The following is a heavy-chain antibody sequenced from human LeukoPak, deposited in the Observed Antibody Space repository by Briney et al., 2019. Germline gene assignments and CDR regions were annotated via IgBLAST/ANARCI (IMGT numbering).Heavy chain of an antibody. V-gene: IGHV4-59*01. CDR1: GDSISSYY. CDR3: ARDQYGDYDFDY. Sequence: PSEALSLTCTVSGDSISSYYWSWIRQPPGKGLEWIASIYYSGITNYNPSLKSRVTISVDTSKNQFSLKLSSVTAADTAVYYCARDQYGDYDFDYWGQGTLVTVSS. D-gene: IGHD4-17*01. J-gene: IGHJ4*02. CDR2: IYYSGIT.